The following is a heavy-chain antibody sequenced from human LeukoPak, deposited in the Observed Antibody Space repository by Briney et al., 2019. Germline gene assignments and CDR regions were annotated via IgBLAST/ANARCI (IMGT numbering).Heavy chain of an antibody. V-gene: IGHV1-69*05. D-gene: IGHD1-1*01. CDR3: ARGETILNWFDP. J-gene: IGHJ5*02. Sequence: GASVKVSCKASGYTFTSYGISWVREAPGQGLEWMGGIIPIFGRPDYAQKFQDIVTITTDESTNTVYMELSSLRSEDTAVYYCARGETILNWFDPWGQGTLVTVSS. CDR1: GYTFTSYG. CDR2: IIPIFGRP.